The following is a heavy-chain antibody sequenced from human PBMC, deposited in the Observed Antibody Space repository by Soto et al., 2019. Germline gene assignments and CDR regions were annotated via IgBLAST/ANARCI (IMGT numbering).Heavy chain of an antibody. CDR3: ARGRERGYSNYVLWFDP. D-gene: IGHD4-4*01. CDR1: GGSISSGGYY. J-gene: IGHJ5*02. Sequence: QVQLQESGPGLVKPSQTLSLTCTVSGGSISSGGYYWSWIRQHPGKGLEWIGYIYYSGSTYYNPSLKSRVTISVDTSKNQFSLKLSSVTAADTAVYYCARGRERGYSNYVLWFDPWGQGTLVTVSS. V-gene: IGHV4-31*03. CDR2: IYYSGST.